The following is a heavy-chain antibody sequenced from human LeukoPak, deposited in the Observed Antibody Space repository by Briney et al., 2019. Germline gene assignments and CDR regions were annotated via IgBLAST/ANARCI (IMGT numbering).Heavy chain of an antibody. CDR3: AREPTYDFWSGYPFDY. D-gene: IGHD3/OR15-3a*01. CDR2: MYHSGST. Sequence: MASETLSLTCTVSGYSISSGYFWGWIRQPPGKGLEWIGRMYHSGSTYYNPSLKSRVTISVDMSKNQYSLKLSSVTAADTAVYYCAREPTYDFWSGYPFDYWGQGTLVTVSS. V-gene: IGHV4-38-2*02. CDR1: GYSISSGYF. J-gene: IGHJ4*02.